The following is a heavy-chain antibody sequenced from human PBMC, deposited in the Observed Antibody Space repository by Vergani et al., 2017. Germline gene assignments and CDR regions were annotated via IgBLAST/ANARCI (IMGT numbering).Heavy chain of an antibody. V-gene: IGHV3-23*01. D-gene: IGHD3-3*01. CDR3: AKARVTIFGVVSPIFDY. CDR1: GFTFSSYA. CDR2: ISGSGGST. Sequence: EVQLLESGGGLVQPGGSLRLSCAASGFTFSSYAMSWVRQAPGKGLEWVSAISGSGGSTHYADSVKGRFTISRSNSKSTLYLQMDSLGAEDTAVYYCAKARVTIFGVVSPIFDYWGQGTLVTVSS. J-gene: IGHJ4*02.